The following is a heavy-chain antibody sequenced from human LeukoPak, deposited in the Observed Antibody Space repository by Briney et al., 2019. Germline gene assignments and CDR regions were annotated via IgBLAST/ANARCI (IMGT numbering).Heavy chain of an antibody. D-gene: IGHD3-10*01. CDR2: ISYDGSNK. J-gene: IGHJ5*02. CDR1: GFTFSSYG. CDR3: AKDSETLWFGELLRGRNWFDP. Sequence: PGRPLRLSCAASGFTFSSYGMHWVRQAPGKGLEWVAVISYDGSNKYYADSVKGRFTISRDNSKNTLYLQMNSLRAEDTAVYYCAKDSETLWFGELLRGRNWFDPWGQGTLVTVSS. V-gene: IGHV3-30*18.